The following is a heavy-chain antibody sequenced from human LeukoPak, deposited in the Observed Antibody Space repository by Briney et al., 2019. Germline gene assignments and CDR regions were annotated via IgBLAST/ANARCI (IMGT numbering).Heavy chain of an antibody. CDR1: GFTFSNYY. D-gene: IGHD6-6*01. Sequence: KAGGSLRLSCAASGFTFSNYYMSWIRQAPGKGLEWVSYISSSGSTIYYADSVKGRFTISRDNAKNSLYLQMSSLRAQDTAVHYCARAEDSWFNYWGQGTLVAVSS. J-gene: IGHJ4*02. CDR3: ARAEDSWFNY. V-gene: IGHV3-11*01. CDR2: ISSSGSTI.